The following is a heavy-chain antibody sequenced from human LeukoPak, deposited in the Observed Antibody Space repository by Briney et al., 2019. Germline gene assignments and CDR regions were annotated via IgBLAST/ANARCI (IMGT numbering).Heavy chain of an antibody. CDR3: TRGSIAYYYMDV. V-gene: IGHV4-61*05. D-gene: IGHD3-22*01. CDR1: SGSITNSNYF. J-gene: IGHJ6*03. Sequence: SETLSLTCSVSSGSITNSNYFWGWIRQPPGKGLEWIGNIYYSGSTNYNPSLKSRVTISVDTSKNQFSLKLSSVTAADTAVYYCTRGSIAYYYMDVWGKGTTVTISS. CDR2: IYYSGST.